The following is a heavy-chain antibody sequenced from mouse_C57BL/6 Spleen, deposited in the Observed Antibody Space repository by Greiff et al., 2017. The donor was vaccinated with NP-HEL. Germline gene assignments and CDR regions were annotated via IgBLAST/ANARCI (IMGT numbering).Heavy chain of an antibody. V-gene: IGHV14-4*01. CDR2: IDPENGDT. J-gene: IGHJ2*01. CDR3: TTCTTVVATGGCED. Sequence: EVQLQQSGAELVRPGASVKLSCTASGFNIKDDYMHWVKQRPEQGLEWIGWIDPENGDTEYASKFQGKATITADTSSNTAYLQLSSLTSEGTAVYYCTTCTTVVATGGCEDWGKGTTLTVAS. D-gene: IGHD1-1*01. CDR1: GFNIKDDY.